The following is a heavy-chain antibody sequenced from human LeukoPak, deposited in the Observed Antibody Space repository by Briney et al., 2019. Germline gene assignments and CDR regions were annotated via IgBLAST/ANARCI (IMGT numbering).Heavy chain of an antibody. J-gene: IGHJ4*02. V-gene: IGHV3-49*04. D-gene: IGHD7-27*01. CDR3: TRDRGSSTLGDY. Sequence: PGGSLRLSCVASGFPFSSYWMTWVRQAPGKGLEWVGFIRSKAFGETAEYAASVKGRFTISRDDSKSIAYLQMNSPKTEDTAVYYCTRDRGSSTLGDYWGQGTLVTVSS. CDR2: IRSKAFGETA. CDR1: GFPFSSYW.